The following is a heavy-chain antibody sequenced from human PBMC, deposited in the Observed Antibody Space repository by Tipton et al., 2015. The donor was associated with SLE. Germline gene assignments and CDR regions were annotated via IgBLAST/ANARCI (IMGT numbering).Heavy chain of an antibody. Sequence: SLRLSCVASTFTFSNYWMSWVRQAPGKGLEWVANINQDERARYYVDSVKGRFTISRDNAKNSVYLQIDSLRVGETAVYYCVKIGWLGRDSQIWGQGTLVTVSS. J-gene: IGHJ1*01. CDR2: INQDERAR. CDR3: VKIGWLGRDSQI. D-gene: IGHD6-19*01. V-gene: IGHV3-7*01. CDR1: TFTFSNYW.